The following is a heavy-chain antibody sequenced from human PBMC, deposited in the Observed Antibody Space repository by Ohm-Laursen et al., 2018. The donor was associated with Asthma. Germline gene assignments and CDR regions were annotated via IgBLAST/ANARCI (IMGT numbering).Heavy chain of an antibody. CDR2: ISSDGTDT. J-gene: IGHJ4*02. V-gene: IGHV3-30*18. CDR1: GFTFSRFG. Sequence: SLRLSCAASGFTFSRFGMHWVRQTPGIGLEWVAVISSDGTDTYHADSVKGRFTISRDNSKSTLYLQMNSLRAEDTAVYYCAKDSPTTSWDYWGQGTLVTVSS. CDR3: AKDSPTTSWDY. D-gene: IGHD2-2*01.